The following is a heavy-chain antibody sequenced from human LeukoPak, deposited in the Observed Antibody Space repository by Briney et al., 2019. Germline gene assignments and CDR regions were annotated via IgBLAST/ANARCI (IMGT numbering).Heavy chain of an antibody. D-gene: IGHD4-17*01. Sequence: ASVKVSCKASGYTFSGYYMHWVRQAPGQGLEWMGQINPNSGDTNYAQKFQGRVTMTRDTPISTAYMELSRLRSDDTAVYYCARFPRKTVTTNYWGQGTLVTVSS. CDR1: GYTFSGYY. J-gene: IGHJ4*02. CDR2: INPNSGDT. CDR3: ARFPRKTVTTNY. V-gene: IGHV1-2*06.